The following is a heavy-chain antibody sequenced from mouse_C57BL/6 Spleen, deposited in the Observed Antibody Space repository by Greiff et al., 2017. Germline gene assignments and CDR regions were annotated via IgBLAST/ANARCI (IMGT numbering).Heavy chain of an antibody. CDR2: ISSGGDYI. CDR1: GFTFSSYA. CDR3: TRDGNYYYYAMDY. V-gene: IGHV5-9-1*02. J-gene: IGHJ4*01. Sequence: EVQGVESGEGLVKPGGSLKLSCAASGFTFSSYAMSWVRQTPEKRLEWVAYISSGGDYIYYADTVKGRFTISRDNARNTLYLQMSILKSEDTSMYYCTRDGNYYYYAMDYWGQGTSVTVSS. D-gene: IGHD2-1*01.